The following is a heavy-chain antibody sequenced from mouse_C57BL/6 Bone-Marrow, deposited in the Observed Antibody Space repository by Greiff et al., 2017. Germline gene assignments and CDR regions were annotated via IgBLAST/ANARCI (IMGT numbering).Heavy chain of an antibody. Sequence: QVQLQQPGAELVMPGASVKLSCKASGYTFTSYWMHWVKQRPGQGLEWIGEIDPSDSSPNYNQKFKGKSTLTVDKSSSTAYMPLSSLPSEDSAVYYCARSSSSGLAWFAYWGQGALVTVS. CDR2: IDPSDSSP. CDR1: GYTFTSYW. CDR3: ARSSSSGLAWFAY. D-gene: IGHD3-2*02. V-gene: IGHV1-69*01. J-gene: IGHJ3*01.